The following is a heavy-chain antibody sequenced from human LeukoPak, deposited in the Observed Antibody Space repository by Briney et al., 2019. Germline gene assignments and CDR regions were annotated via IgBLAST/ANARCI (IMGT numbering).Heavy chain of an antibody. CDR2: IYYSGST. J-gene: IGHJ5*02. V-gene: IGHV4-39*01. D-gene: IGHD1-14*01. CDR1: GGSISSSSYY. CDR3: ARHKYNLVLLNWFDP. Sequence: KASETLSLTCTVSGGSISSSSYYWGWIRQPPGKGLEWIGSIYYSGSTYYNPSLKGRVTISVDASKNQFSLKLSSVTAADTAVYYCARHKYNLVLLNWFDPWGQGTLVTVSS.